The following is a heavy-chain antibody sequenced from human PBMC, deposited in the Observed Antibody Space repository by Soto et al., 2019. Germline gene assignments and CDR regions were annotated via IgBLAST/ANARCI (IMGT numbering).Heavy chain of an antibody. CDR2: ISSSSTTL. CDR3: ARDPGDGMDV. CDR1: GLTFSIYS. J-gene: IGHJ6*02. Sequence: GGSLRLSCAASGLTFSIYSMNWVRQAPGKGLEWVSYISSSSTTLYYADSVKGRFTISRDNAKNSLYLQMHSLRDEDTAVYYCARDPGDGMDVWGQGTTVTVSS. D-gene: IGHD3-10*01. V-gene: IGHV3-48*02.